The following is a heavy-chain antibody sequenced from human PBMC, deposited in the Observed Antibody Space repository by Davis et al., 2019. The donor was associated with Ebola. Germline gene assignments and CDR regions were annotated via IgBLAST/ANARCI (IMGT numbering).Heavy chain of an antibody. J-gene: IGHJ4*02. Sequence: GESLKISCAASGFTFSSYGMHWVRQAPGKGLEWVAVISYDGSNKYYADSVKGRFTISRDNSKNTLYLQMNSLRAEDTAVYYCARDFLPYCSSTSCYPFDYWGQGTLVTVSS. CDR1: GFTFSSYG. D-gene: IGHD2-2*01. V-gene: IGHV3-30*03. CDR3: ARDFLPYCSSTSCYPFDY. CDR2: ISYDGSNK.